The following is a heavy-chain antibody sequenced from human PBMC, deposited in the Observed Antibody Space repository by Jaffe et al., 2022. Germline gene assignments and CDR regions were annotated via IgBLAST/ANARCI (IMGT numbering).Heavy chain of an antibody. J-gene: IGHJ2*01. D-gene: IGHD6-19*01. V-gene: IGHV3-20*01. CDR2: INWNGGST. Sequence: EVQLVESGGGVVRPGGSLRLSCAASGFTFDDYGMSWVRQAPGKGLEWVSGINWNGGSTGYADSVKGRFTISRDNAKNSLYLQMNSLRAEDTALYHCAREREYSSGWLDYWYFDLWGRGTLVTVSS. CDR1: GFTFDDYG. CDR3: AREREYSSGWLDYWYFDL.